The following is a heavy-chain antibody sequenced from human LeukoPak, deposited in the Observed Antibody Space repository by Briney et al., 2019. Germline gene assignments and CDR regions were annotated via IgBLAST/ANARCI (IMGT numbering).Heavy chain of an antibody. J-gene: IGHJ5*02. Sequence: SETLSLTCTVSGGSISSYYWSWIRQPPGKGLEWIGYIYYSGSTSYNPSLKSRVTISVDTSKNQFSLKLSSVTAADTAVYYCARGNWFDPWGQGTLVTVSS. CDR2: IYYSGST. V-gene: IGHV4-59*01. CDR1: GGSISSYY. D-gene: IGHD2/OR15-2a*01. CDR3: ARGNWFDP.